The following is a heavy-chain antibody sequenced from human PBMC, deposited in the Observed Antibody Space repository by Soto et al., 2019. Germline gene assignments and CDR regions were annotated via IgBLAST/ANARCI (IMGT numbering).Heavy chain of an antibody. Sequence: QSVGSLRLSCAASGFTFSSYAMSWVRQAPGKGLEWVSAISGSGGSTYYADSVKGRFTISRDNSKNTLYLQMNSLRAEDTAVYYCAKAQDSSSPMDFQPLDYWGQGTLVTVSS. D-gene: IGHD6-13*01. V-gene: IGHV3-23*01. CDR3: AKAQDSSSPMDFQPLDY. J-gene: IGHJ4*02. CDR2: ISGSGGST. CDR1: GFTFSSYA.